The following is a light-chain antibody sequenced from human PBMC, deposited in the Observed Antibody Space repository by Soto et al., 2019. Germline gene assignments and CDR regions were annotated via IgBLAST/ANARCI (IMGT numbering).Light chain of an antibody. V-gene: IGKV3-20*01. CDR2: GAS. Sequence: EIVLTQSPGTLYMSPGERATLSCRASQSVSSSYLAWYQQKPGQAPRLLIYGASSRATGIPDRFSGSGSGADFPLAIGRLEPEDFAVYYCQQYGTSPNTFGQGTKLQI. J-gene: IGKJ2*01. CDR1: QSVSSSY. CDR3: QQYGTSPNT.